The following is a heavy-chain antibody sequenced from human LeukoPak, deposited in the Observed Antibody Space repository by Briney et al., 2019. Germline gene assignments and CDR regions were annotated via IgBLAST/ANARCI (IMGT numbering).Heavy chain of an antibody. J-gene: IGHJ3*02. D-gene: IGHD4-11*01. CDR1: GFTVSSNY. CDR2: IYSGGST. CDR3: ARDPTGDAFDI. V-gene: IGHV3-53*01. Sequence: GGSLRLSCAASGFTVSSNYMSWVRQAPGKGLEWVSVIYSGGSTYYADSVKGRFTISRDNSKNTLYLQMNSLRAEDTAVYYRARDPTGDAFDIWGQGTMVTVSS.